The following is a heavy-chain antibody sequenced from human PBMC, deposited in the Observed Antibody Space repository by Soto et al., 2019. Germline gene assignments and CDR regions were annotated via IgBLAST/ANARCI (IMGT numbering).Heavy chain of an antibody. J-gene: IGHJ4*02. CDR2: IGTAADT. Sequence: EVRLVESGGGLVQPGGSLRLSCATSGFTFSLYDMYWVRQATGKSLEWVSAIGTAADTYYPGSVQGRFIISRDNANSLLHLQMYSLRAGDTAVYYCVRARGGEYFGEQLSWGQGTLGTVSS. D-gene: IGHD3-10*01. CDR3: VRARGGEYFGEQLS. V-gene: IGHV3-13*04. CDR1: GFTFSLYD.